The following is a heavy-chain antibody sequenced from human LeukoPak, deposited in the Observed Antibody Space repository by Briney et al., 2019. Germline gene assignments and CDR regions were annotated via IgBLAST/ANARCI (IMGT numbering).Heavy chain of an antibody. CDR3: ARDVPAAPTYYYYYMDV. D-gene: IGHD2-2*01. CDR2: INPNSGGR. J-gene: IGHJ6*03. CDR1: GYTFTGYY. V-gene: IGHV1-2*02. Sequence: ASVKVSCKASGYTFTGYYMHWVRQAPGQGLEWMGWINPNSGGRNYAQKFQGRVTMTRDTSISTAYMELSRLRSDDTAVYYCARDVPAAPTYYYYYMDVWGKGTTVTVS.